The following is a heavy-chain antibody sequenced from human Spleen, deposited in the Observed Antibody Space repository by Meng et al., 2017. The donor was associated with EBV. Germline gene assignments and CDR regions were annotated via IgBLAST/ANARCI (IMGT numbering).Heavy chain of an antibody. V-gene: IGHV4-34*01. D-gene: IGHD1-26*01. Sequence: QVPLQQWGAGLLKPSETLSLTCAVYGGAFSGYYWTWIRQAPGKGLEWIGEITHRGITNYNPSLKSRVTISVDTSKKQFSLNLSSVTAADTAVYYCATSHSSKVGARRLDYWGQGTLVTVSS. CDR3: ATSHSSKVGARRLDY. J-gene: IGHJ4*02. CDR1: GGAFSGYY. CDR2: ITHRGIT.